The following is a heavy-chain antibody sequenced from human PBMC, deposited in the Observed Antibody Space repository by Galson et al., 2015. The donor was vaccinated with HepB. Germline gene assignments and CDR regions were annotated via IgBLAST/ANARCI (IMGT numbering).Heavy chain of an antibody. CDR1: GYTFTSYG. V-gene: IGHV1-18*01. D-gene: IGHD3-22*01. CDR2: ISAYNGNT. Sequence: QSGAEVKKPGASVKVSCKASGYTFTSYGVSWVRQAPGQGLEWMGWISAYNGNTNYAQKLQGRVTMTTDTSTSTAYMELRSLRSDDTAVYYCARDSLIVPLLITMIVVVIKVGDAFDIWGQGTMVTVSS. J-gene: IGHJ3*02. CDR3: ARDSLIVPLLITMIVVVIKVGDAFDI.